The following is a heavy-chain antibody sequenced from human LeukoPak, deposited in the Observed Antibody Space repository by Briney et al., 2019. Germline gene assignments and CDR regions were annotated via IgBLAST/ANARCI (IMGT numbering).Heavy chain of an antibody. V-gene: IGHV4-4*02. CDR3: AREGYYDTSASGAFDI. Sequence: PSETPSLTCAVSGGSISSSNWWSWVRQPPGRGLEWIGEIYHSGSTNYNPSLKSRVTISVDKSKNQFSLKLSSVTAADTAFYYCAREGYYDTSASGAFDIWGQGTVVTVSS. CDR1: GGSISSSNW. D-gene: IGHD3-22*01. J-gene: IGHJ3*02. CDR2: IYHSGST.